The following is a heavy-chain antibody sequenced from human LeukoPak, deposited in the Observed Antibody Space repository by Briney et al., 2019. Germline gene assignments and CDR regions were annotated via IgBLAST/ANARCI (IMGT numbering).Heavy chain of an antibody. V-gene: IGHV4-39*07. Sequence: SETLSLTCTVSGGSISSSSYYWGWIRQPPGKGLEWIGSIYYSGSTYYNPSLKSRVTISVDTSKNQFSLKLSSVTAADTAVYYCARVSGYDSSGYYYYDAFDIWGQGTMVTVSS. CDR2: IYYSGST. CDR1: GGSISSSSYY. J-gene: IGHJ3*02. D-gene: IGHD3-22*01. CDR3: ARVSGYDSSGYYYYDAFDI.